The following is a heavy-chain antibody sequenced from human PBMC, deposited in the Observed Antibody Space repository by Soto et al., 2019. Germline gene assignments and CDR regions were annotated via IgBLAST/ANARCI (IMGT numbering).Heavy chain of an antibody. Sequence: SETLSLTCTVSGDSISTSNYYWAWIRQPPGKGLEWIGSIYYSGSTYYNPSLKSRVTISVDTSKNQFSLKLSSVTAADTSVYYCARHEESYGSGSYFDFWAQGSLFTVS. V-gene: IGHV4-39*01. D-gene: IGHD3-10*01. J-gene: IGHJ4*02. CDR1: GDSISTSNYY. CDR3: ARHEESYGSGSYFDF. CDR2: IYYSGST.